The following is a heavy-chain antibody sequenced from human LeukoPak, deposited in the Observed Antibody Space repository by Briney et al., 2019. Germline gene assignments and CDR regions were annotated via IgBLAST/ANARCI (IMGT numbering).Heavy chain of an antibody. CDR1: GYTFTSYD. V-gene: IGHV7-4-1*02. J-gene: IGHJ5*02. CDR3: ARDLSYSSSWYDWFDP. Sequence: ASMKVSCKASGYTFTSYDINWVRQAPGQGLEWMGWINTNTGNPTYAQGFTGRFVFSLDTSVSTAYLQISSLKAEDTAVYYCARDLSYSSSWYDWFDPWGQGTLVTVSS. D-gene: IGHD6-13*01. CDR2: INTNTGNP.